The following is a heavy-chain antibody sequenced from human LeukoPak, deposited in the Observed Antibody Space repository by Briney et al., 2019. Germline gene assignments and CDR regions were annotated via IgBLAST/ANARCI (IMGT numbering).Heavy chain of an antibody. CDR3: ARDGDLSSYGPFDY. Sequence: SETLSLTCTVSGGSISSYYWSWIRQPPGKGLEWIGYIYYSGSTNYNPSLKSRVTISVDTSKNQFSLKLSSVTAADTAVYYCARDGDLSSYGPFDYWGQGTLVTVSS. CDR2: IYYSGST. CDR1: GGSISSYY. D-gene: IGHD5-18*01. J-gene: IGHJ4*02. V-gene: IGHV4-59*01.